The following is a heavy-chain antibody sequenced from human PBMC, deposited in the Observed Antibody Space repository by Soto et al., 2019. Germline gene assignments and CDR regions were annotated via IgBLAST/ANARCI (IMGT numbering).Heavy chain of an antibody. D-gene: IGHD6-19*01. CDR1: GYTFTSYA. Sequence: QVQLVQSGAEEKKPGASVQGSCKASGYTFTSYAMHWVRQAPGQRLEWMGWINAGNGNTKYSQKFKGRVTINRDTSASTAYMELSSLRSEDTAVYYCASSVAGILTHDYWGQGTLVTVSS. V-gene: IGHV1-3*05. CDR3: ASSVAGILTHDY. J-gene: IGHJ4*02. CDR2: INAGNGNT.